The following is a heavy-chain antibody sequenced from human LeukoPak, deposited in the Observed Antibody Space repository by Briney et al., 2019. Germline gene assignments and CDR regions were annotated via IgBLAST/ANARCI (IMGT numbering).Heavy chain of an antibody. V-gene: IGHV3-21*01. CDR1: GFSFSSSW. CDR2: ISSSSSYI. J-gene: IGHJ3*02. Sequence: GGSLRLSCAASGFSFSSSWMHWVRQAPGKGLEWVSSISSSSSYIYYADSVKGRFTISRDNAKNSLYLQMNSLRAEDTAVYYCARVPAGVIGMKDAFDIWGQGTMVTVSS. D-gene: IGHD3-16*02. CDR3: ARVPAGVIGMKDAFDI.